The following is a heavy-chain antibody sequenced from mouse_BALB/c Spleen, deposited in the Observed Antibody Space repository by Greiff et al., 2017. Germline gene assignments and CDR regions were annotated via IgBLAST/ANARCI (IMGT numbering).Heavy chain of an antibody. CDR3: ARNDGYYLDY. V-gene: IGHV1-4*01. D-gene: IGHD2-3*01. CDR1: GYTFTSYT. J-gene: IGHJ2*01. CDR2: INPSSGYT. Sequence: QVHVKQSGAELARPGASVKMSCKASGYTFTSYTMHWVKQRPGQGLEWIGYINPSSGYTNYNQKFKDKATLTADKSSSTAYMQLSSLTSEDSAVYYCARNDGYYLDYWGQGTTLTVSS.